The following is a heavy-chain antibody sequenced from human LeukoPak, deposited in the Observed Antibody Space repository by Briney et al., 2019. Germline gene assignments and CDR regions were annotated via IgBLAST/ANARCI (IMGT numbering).Heavy chain of an antibody. D-gene: IGHD2-2*01. CDR1: GGSISSYY. CDR2: IYTSGST. J-gene: IGHJ6*03. V-gene: IGHV4-4*07. Sequence: PSETLSLTCTVSGGSISSYYWSWIRQPAGKGLEWIGRIYTSGSTNYNPSLKSRVTISVDTSKNQFSLKLSSVTAADTAVYYCARRVAVVVPALDPPWPYYYYYMDVWGKGTTVTVSS. CDR3: ARRVAVVVPALDPPWPYYYYYMDV.